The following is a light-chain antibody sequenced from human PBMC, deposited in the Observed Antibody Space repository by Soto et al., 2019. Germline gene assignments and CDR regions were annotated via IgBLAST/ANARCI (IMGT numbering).Light chain of an antibody. J-gene: IGLJ2*01. V-gene: IGLV3-10*01. CDR2: EDS. Sequence: SYELTQPPSVSVSPGQTARISCSGDALPKKYVYWFQQRPGQAPVLVIYEDSKRPSGIPERFSGSSSGTMATLTISGAQVGEDAEYYFLSIKISGNHKVFGEGTKPPVL. CDR3: LSIKISGNHKV. CDR1: ALPKKY.